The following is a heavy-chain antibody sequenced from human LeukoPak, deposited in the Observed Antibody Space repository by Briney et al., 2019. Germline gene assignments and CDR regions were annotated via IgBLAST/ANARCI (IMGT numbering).Heavy chain of an antibody. Sequence: SETLSLTCTVSGGSISSYYWSWIRQPPGKGPEWIGYIYYSGSTNYNPSLKSRVTISVDTSKNQFSLKLSSVTAADTAVYYCAREGGGTMYYDSSGYFDYWGQGTPVTVSS. CDR3: AREGGGTMYYDSSGYFDY. V-gene: IGHV4-59*01. CDR2: IYYSGST. J-gene: IGHJ4*02. D-gene: IGHD3-22*01. CDR1: GGSISSYY.